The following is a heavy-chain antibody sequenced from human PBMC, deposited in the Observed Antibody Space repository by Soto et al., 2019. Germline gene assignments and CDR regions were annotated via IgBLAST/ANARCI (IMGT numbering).Heavy chain of an antibody. J-gene: IGHJ4*02. CDR3: ASQSIAARLTFDY. Sequence: GASVKVSCKASGGTFSSYAISWVRQAPGQGLEWMGGIIPIFGTANYAQKFQGRVTITADESTSTAYMELSSLRSEDTAVYYCASQSIAARLTFDYWGQGTLVTVSS. V-gene: IGHV1-69*13. D-gene: IGHD6-6*01. CDR2: IIPIFGTA. CDR1: GGTFSSYA.